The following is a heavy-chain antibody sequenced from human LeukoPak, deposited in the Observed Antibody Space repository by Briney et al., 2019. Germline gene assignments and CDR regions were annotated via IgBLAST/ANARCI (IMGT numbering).Heavy chain of an antibody. J-gene: IGHJ3*02. CDR2: FGTRSSSI. V-gene: IGHV3-21*01. D-gene: IGHD4-17*01. CDR3: ARESGNDYGEGFDI. CDR1: GFTFKSYS. Sequence: GGSLRLSRAASGFTFKSYSMNWVRQAPGKGLEWVSSFGTRSSSIYYGDSVKGRFTISRDNAKNSLYLQMNSLRAEDTAVYYCARESGNDYGEGFDIWGQGTMVTVYS.